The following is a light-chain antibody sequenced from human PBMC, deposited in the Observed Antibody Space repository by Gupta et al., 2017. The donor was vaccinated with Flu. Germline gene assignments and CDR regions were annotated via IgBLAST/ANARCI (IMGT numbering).Light chain of an antibody. CDR2: KIS. J-gene: IGKJ4*01. CDR3: KQATEPLWS. CDR1: QSLVHSDRKTY. V-gene: IGKV2-24*01. Sequence: VLPHTPLSSPVALGPPASISCRSSQSLVHSDRKTYLSWLQQRPGQPPRLLIYKISNRLSGVPDRFSGSGAGTDFTLNISRVEAEDVGIYYCKQATEPLWSFGGGTKLEIK.